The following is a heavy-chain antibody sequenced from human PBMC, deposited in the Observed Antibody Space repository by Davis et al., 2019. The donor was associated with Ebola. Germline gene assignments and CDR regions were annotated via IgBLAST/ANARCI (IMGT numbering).Heavy chain of an antibody. CDR3: GRACGFGFLEKDI. V-gene: IGHV1-18*01. D-gene: IGHD3-3*01. Sequence: ASVKVSCKASGYTFTSYGISWVRQAPGQGLEWMGWISAYNGNTNYAQKLQGRVTITTDTSTSTAYMELRSLRSDDTAVDYCGRACGFGFLEKDIWGQGTMVTVSS. CDR1: GYTFTSYG. J-gene: IGHJ3*02. CDR2: ISAYNGNT.